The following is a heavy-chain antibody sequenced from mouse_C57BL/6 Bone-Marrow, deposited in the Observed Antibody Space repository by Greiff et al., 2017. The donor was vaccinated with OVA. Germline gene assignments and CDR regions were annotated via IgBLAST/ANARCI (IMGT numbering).Heavy chain of an antibody. V-gene: IGHV1-50*01. CDR3: ANYYGSSYHFDY. CDR1: GYTFTSYW. J-gene: IGHJ2*01. Sequence: QVQLQQPGAELVKPGASVKLSCKASGYTFTSYWMQWVKQRPGQGLEWIGEIDPSDSYTNYNQKFKGKATLTVDTSSSTAYMQLNSLTAEDSAVYYCANYYGSSYHFDYWGQGTTLTVSS. D-gene: IGHD1-1*01. CDR2: IDPSDSYT.